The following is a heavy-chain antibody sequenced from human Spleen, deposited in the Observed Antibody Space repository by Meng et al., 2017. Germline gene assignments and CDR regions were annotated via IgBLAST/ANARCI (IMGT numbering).Heavy chain of an antibody. J-gene: IGHJ4*02. Sequence: QVQLVQSGADGKKPGASVKVSCKASGYTFTTYFLHWVRQAPGQGLEWMGTINPGGVSTNYALNFQGRLSMTRDTSTSTVYMELSSLRSEDTAVYYCAREKSPGHFDYWGQGTLVTVSS. CDR2: INPGGVST. CDR3: AREKSPGHFDY. CDR1: GYTFTTYF. V-gene: IGHV1-46*01.